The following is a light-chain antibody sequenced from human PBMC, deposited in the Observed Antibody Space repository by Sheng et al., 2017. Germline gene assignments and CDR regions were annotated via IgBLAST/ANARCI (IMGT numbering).Light chain of an antibody. V-gene: IGKV1-5*03. Sequence: DVQMTQSPSTLSAFVGDRVTITCRASQSVSTWLAWYQQKPGKAPNLLIYKASTLRSGVPSRFSGSGSGTEFTLTISSLQPDDFATYYCQQYNTFWSFGQGTKVEI. CDR2: KAS. J-gene: IGKJ1*01. CDR3: QQYNTFWS. CDR1: QSVSTW.